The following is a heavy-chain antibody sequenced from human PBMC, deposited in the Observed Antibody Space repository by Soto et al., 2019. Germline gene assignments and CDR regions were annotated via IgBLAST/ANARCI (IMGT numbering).Heavy chain of an antibody. CDR3: ARERSDAVLLWFGESHFDY. CDR1: GFTFSSYW. Sequence: GGSLRLSCAASGFTFSSYWMSWVRQAPGKGLEWVANIKQDGSEKYYVDSVKGRFTISRDNAKNSLDLQMNSLRVEDTAVYYCARERSDAVLLWFGESHFDYWGQGTLVTVSS. D-gene: IGHD3-10*01. CDR2: IKQDGSEK. J-gene: IGHJ4*02. V-gene: IGHV3-7*01.